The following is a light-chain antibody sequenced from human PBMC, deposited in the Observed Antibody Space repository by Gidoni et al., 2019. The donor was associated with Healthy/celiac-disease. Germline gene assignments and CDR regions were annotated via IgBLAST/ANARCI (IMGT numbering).Light chain of an antibody. CDR3: QQYGSSPRGFT. Sequence: EIVLTPSPGSLSLSPGERATLSCRASQSVSSSYLAWYQQKPGQSPRLLIYGASSRATCIPDRFSGSGSGTDFTLTISRLEPEDFAVYYCQQYGSSPRGFTFXPXTKVDIK. CDR1: QSVSSSY. V-gene: IGKV3-20*01. CDR2: GAS. J-gene: IGKJ3*01.